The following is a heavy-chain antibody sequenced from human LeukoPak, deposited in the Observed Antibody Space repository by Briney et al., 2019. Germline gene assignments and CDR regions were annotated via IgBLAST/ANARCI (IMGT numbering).Heavy chain of an antibody. Sequence: SETLSLTCTVSGGSISSRSYYCSWIRQPAGKGLEWIGRIYTSGSTNYNPSLKSRVTISVDTSKNQFSLKLSSVTAADTAVYYCARLLWFGEFTIFDYWGQGTLVTVSS. CDR3: ARLLWFGEFTIFDY. CDR2: IYTSGST. CDR1: GGSISSRSYY. V-gene: IGHV4-61*02. D-gene: IGHD3-10*01. J-gene: IGHJ4*02.